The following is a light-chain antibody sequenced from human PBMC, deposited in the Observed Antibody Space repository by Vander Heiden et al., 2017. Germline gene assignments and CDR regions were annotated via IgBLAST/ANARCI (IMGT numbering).Light chain of an antibody. J-gene: IGKJ2*01. Sequence: DIDMTQSPSSLAASVGDRVTIPCQASQDIGNYVNWYQQKPGKAPKLLIYDASNLEAGVPSRFSGTGSGTDFTVSIMSLQPEDIATYYCHQDYTLPHTFGPGTKLEIK. CDR3: HQDYTLPHT. CDR2: DAS. CDR1: QDIGNY. V-gene: IGKV1-33*01.